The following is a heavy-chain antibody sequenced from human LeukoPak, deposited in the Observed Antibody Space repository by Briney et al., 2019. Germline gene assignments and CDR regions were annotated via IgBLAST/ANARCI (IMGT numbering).Heavy chain of an antibody. CDR1: GGSFSGYY. CDR3: ARGSMVRGVVPQNNWFDP. J-gene: IGHJ5*02. V-gene: IGHV4-59*01. D-gene: IGHD3-10*01. CDR2: IYYSGST. Sequence: SETLSLTCAVYGGSFSGYYWSWIRQPPGKGLEWIGYIYYSGSTNYNPSLKSRVTISVDTSKNQFSLKLSSVTAADTAVYYCARGSMVRGVVPQNNWFDPWGQGTLVTVSS.